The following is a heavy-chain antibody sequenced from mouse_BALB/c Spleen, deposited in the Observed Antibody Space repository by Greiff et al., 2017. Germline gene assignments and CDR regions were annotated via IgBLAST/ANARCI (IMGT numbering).Heavy chain of an antibody. Sequence: DVMLVESGGGLVTPGGSLKLSCAASGFTFSSYAMSWVRQTPAKRLEWVASISSGGSTYYPDSVKGRFTISRDKARNILYLQMSSLKSEDTAMYYCARVVDYGSGYEGGLAYWGQGTRVTVSA. CDR1: GFTFSSYA. CDR3: ARVVDYGSGYEGGLAY. V-gene: IGHV5-6-5*01. CDR2: ISSGGST. J-gene: IGHJ3*01. D-gene: IGHD1-1*01.